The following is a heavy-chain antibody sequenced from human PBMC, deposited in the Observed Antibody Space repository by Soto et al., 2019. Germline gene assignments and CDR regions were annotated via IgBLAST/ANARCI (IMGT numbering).Heavy chain of an antibody. D-gene: IGHD6-13*01. CDR2: IWYDGSNK. CDR1: GFTFSSYG. CDR3: AREFKESWGSSSWAPRYFDY. Sequence: PGGSLRLSCAASGFTFSSYGMHWVRQAPGKGLEWVAVIWYDGSNKYYADSVKGRFTISRDNSKNTLYLQMNSLRAEDTAVYYCAREFKESWGSSSWAPRYFDYWGQGTLVTVSS. V-gene: IGHV3-33*01. J-gene: IGHJ4*02.